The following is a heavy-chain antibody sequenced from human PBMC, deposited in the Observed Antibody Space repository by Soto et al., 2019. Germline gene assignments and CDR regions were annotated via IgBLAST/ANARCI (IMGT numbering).Heavy chain of an antibody. D-gene: IGHD1-26*01. CDR3: TVRSMGDVDS. V-gene: IGHV1-69*01. Sequence: QVHLVQSGAEVKKPGSSVKVSCTASGGAFGTYIISWVRQGPGQGLEWMGGIIPIFGTTTYAQNFQGRVTITADESSGTAYMDLSSLRSGDTALYYCTVRSMGDVDSWGQGTLVAVSS. CDR1: GGAFGTYI. J-gene: IGHJ4*02. CDR2: IIPIFGTT.